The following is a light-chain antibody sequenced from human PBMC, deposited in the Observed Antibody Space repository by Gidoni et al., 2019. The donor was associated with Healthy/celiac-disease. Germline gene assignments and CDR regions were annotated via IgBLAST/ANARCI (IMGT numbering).Light chain of an antibody. J-gene: IGLJ1*01. CDR3: QSYDSSLSVV. CDR1: SSNIGAGYD. Sequence: SVLTQPPSVSGAPGQRVTISCTGSSSNIGAGYDVHWYQQLPGTAPKLLIYGNSNRPSGVLDRFSGSKSGTSASLAITGLQAEDEADYYCQSYDSSLSVVFGTGTKVTVL. V-gene: IGLV1-40*01. CDR2: GNS.